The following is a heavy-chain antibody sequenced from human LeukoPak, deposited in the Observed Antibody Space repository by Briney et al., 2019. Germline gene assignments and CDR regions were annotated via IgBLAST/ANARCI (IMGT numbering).Heavy chain of an antibody. D-gene: IGHD2-21*01. Sequence: SVKVSCKASGFTFTSSAVQWVRQARGQRLEWIGWIVVGSGNTNYAQKFQERVTITRDMSTSTAYMELSSLRSEDTAVYYCAAVGGEYCGGDCHDAFDIWGQGTMVTVSS. CDR1: GFTFTSSA. V-gene: IGHV1-58*01. CDR3: AAVGGEYCGGDCHDAFDI. J-gene: IGHJ3*02. CDR2: IVVGSGNT.